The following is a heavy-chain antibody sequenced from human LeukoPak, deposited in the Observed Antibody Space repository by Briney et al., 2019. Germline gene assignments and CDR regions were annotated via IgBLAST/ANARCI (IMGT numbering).Heavy chain of an antibody. CDR1: GFTFSSYD. D-gene: IGHD4-17*01. Sequence: PGGSLRLSCAASGFTFSSYDMHWVRQATGKGLEWVSAISGRGESTFYAPSVKGRLAISRDNSDNTLYLQMSSLRVDDTAVYFCAKERQTGDYFTSDYWGQGTLVTVSS. CDR3: AKERQTGDYFTSDY. J-gene: IGHJ4*02. CDR2: ISGRGEST. V-gene: IGHV3-23*01.